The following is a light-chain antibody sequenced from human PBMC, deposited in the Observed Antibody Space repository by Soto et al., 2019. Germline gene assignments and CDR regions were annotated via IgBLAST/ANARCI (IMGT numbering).Light chain of an antibody. CDR3: QTWGAGSVV. J-gene: IGLJ2*01. V-gene: IGLV4-69*01. CDR2: IYSDGSH. Sequence: QLVLTQSPSASASLGASVTVTCTLNSEHSTYAIAWHRQQPEKGPRYLMRIYSDGSHVRGDGIPDRFLGSSSGAERHLTISSLQSDDESEYYCQTWGAGSVVFGGGTKVTVL. CDR1: SEHSTYA.